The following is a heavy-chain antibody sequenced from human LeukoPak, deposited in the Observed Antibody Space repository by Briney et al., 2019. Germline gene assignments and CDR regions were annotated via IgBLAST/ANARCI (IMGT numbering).Heavy chain of an antibody. CDR2: ISYDGSNK. Sequence: PGGSLRLSCAASGFTFSSYAMHWVRQAPGKGLERVAVISYDGSNKYYADSVKGRFTISRDNSKNTLYLQMNSLRVEDTAVYYCARDGCSSTSCRYNWFDPWGQGTLVTVSS. J-gene: IGHJ5*02. CDR1: GFTFSSYA. D-gene: IGHD2-2*01. CDR3: ARDGCSSTSCRYNWFDP. V-gene: IGHV3-30*04.